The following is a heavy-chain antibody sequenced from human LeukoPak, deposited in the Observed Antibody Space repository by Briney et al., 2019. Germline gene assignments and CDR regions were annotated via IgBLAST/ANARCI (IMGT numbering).Heavy chain of an antibody. Sequence: GRSLRLSCAASGFTFSSYAMSGVRQASGQGLEWVSAISGSGGSTYYADSVKGRFTISRDNSKSTLYLQMNSLRAEDTAVYYCAKTPCSGGSCYPHPIDYWGQGTLVTVSS. V-gene: IGHV3-23*01. J-gene: IGHJ4*02. CDR3: AKTPCSGGSCYPHPIDY. CDR1: GFTFSSYA. D-gene: IGHD2-15*01. CDR2: ISGSGGST.